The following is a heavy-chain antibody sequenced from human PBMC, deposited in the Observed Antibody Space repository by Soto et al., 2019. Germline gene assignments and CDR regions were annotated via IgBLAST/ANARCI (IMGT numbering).Heavy chain of an antibody. CDR1: GGTFSSYA. CDR3: ASHGLRAARRDYYYYGMDV. CDR2: IIPIFGTA. Sequence: QVQLVQSGAEVKKRGSSVKVSCKASGGTFSSYAISWVRQAPGQGLEWMGGIIPIFGTANYAQKFQGRVTITADESTSTAYMELSSLRSEDTAVYYCASHGLRAARRDYYYYGMDVWGQGTTVTVSS. J-gene: IGHJ6*02. D-gene: IGHD6-6*01. V-gene: IGHV1-69*12.